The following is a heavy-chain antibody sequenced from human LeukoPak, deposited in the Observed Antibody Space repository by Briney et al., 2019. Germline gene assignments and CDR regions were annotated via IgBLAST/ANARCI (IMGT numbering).Heavy chain of an antibody. J-gene: IGHJ3*02. V-gene: IGHV3-43*02. CDR1: GFTFDDYA. Sequence: GGSLRLSCASSGFTFDDYAMHCVRQAPGKGLEWVSLVSGDGGSTYYADSVKGRFTISRDNSKNSLYLQMNSLRTEDTALYYCAKDKSRDGYIGDSFDIWGQGTMVTVSS. CDR3: AKDKSRDGYIGDSFDI. D-gene: IGHD5-24*01. CDR2: VSGDGGST.